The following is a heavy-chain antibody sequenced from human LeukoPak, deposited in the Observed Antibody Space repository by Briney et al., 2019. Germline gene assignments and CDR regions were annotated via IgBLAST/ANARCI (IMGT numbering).Heavy chain of an antibody. Sequence: SETLSLTCALSSHSISSGYYWGWIRQPPGKGLEWIGSIYHSWHTLCNSSLKSRHTLSVDTSKNQFSLKLSSVTTSDTAVYYCAIRPSAGAFDIWGQGTMVTVSS. V-gene: IGHV4-38-2*01. J-gene: IGHJ3*02. CDR1: SHSISSGYY. CDR3: AIRPSAGAFDI. CDR2: IYHSWHT.